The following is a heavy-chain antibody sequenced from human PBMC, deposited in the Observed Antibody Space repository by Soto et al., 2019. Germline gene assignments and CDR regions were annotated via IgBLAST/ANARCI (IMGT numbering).Heavy chain of an antibody. J-gene: IGHJ4*02. CDR2: IYWDDDK. V-gene: IGHV2-5*02. CDR1: GFSLTTSGVG. CDR3: AHRVLRTVFGLVTTTAIYFDF. Sequence: QITLNESGPPLVNPTQTLTLTCTFSGFSLTTSGVGVGWIRQSPGKAPEWLALIYWDDDKRYSPSLKSSLTIPKDTSKNQVVLTMANLDPADTATYYCAHRVLRTVFGLVTTTAIYFDFWGQGTPVAVSS. D-gene: IGHD3-3*01.